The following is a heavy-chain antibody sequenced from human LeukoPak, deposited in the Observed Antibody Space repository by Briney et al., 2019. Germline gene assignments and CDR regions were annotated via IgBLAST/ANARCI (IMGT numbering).Heavy chain of an antibody. V-gene: IGHV1-8*03. J-gene: IGHJ4*02. CDR2: MNPNSGNT. CDR1: GYTFTSYD. Sequence: ASVKVSCKASGYTFTSYDINWVRQATGQGLEWMGWMNPNSGNTGYAQKFQGRVTITRNTSISTAYMELSSLRSADTAVYYCARGGDYYDFWSGYRYYFDYWGQGTLVTVSS. D-gene: IGHD3-3*01. CDR3: ARGGDYYDFWSGYRYYFDY.